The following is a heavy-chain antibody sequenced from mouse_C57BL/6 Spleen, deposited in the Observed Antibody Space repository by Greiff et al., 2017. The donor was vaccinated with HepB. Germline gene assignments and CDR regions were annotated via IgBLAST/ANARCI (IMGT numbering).Heavy chain of an antibody. J-gene: IGHJ2*01. CDR2: IHPSDSDT. Sequence: VQLQQPGAELVKPGASVKVSCRASGYTFTSYWMHWVKQRPGPGLEWIGRIHPSDSDTNYNHKFKGKATLTVDKSSSTAYMQLSSLTSEDSAVYYCAIKELLPPYYVDYWGQGTTLTVSS. D-gene: IGHD1-1*01. V-gene: IGHV1-74*01. CDR3: AIKELLPPYYVDY. CDR1: GYTFTSYW.